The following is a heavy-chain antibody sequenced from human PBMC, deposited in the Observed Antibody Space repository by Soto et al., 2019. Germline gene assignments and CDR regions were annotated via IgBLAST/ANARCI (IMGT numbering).Heavy chain of an antibody. CDR2: IKQDGSEK. CDR3: ASHGLDYYDSSGYSN. CDR1: GFTFSSYW. D-gene: IGHD3-22*01. V-gene: IGHV3-7*01. J-gene: IGHJ4*02. Sequence: GSLRLSCAASGFTFSSYWMSWVRQAPGKGLEWVANIKQDGSEKYYVDSVKGRFTISRDNAKNSLYLQMNSLRAEDTAVYYCASHGLDYYDSSGYSNWGQGTMVT.